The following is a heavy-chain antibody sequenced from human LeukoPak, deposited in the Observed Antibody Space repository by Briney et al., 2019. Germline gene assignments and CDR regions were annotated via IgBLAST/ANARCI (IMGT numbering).Heavy chain of an antibody. J-gene: IGHJ4*02. CDR3: AKDQDIVVVPAAQD. CDR2: ISGSGGST. Sequence: GGSLRLSCAASGFTFSSYVMSWVRQAPGKGLEWVSAISGSGGSTYYADSVKGRFTISRDNSKNTLYLQMNSLRAEDTAVYYCAKDQDIVVVPAAQDWGRGTLVTVSS. V-gene: IGHV3-23*01. CDR1: GFTFSSYV. D-gene: IGHD2-2*01.